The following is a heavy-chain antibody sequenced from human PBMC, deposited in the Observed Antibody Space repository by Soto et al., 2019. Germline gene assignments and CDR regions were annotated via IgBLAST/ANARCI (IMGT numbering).Heavy chain of an antibody. Sequence: SETLSLTCTVSGGSISSYYWSWIRQPPGKGLEWIGYIYYSGSTNYNPSLKSRVTISVDTSKNQFSLKLSSVTAADTAVYYCARGDGEGELPHYYYYGMDVWGQGTTVTVSS. CDR1: GGSISSYY. CDR2: IYYSGST. CDR3: ARGDGEGELPHYYYYGMDV. J-gene: IGHJ6*02. V-gene: IGHV4-59*01. D-gene: IGHD1-26*01.